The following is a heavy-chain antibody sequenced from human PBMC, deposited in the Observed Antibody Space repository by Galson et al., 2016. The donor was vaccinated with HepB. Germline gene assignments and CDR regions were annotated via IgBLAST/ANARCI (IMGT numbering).Heavy chain of an antibody. Sequence: SVKVSCKVSGSTLNELSIHWVRQAPGKGLEWMGGFDPEDGKMIYAQGFRGRVTMTEDTSTDTAYMELSSLRSEDTAIYYCTSAPLLPYGTNVRGWFDPWGQGTLVIVSS. CDR2: FDPEDGKM. CDR3: TSAPLLPYGTNVRGWFDP. J-gene: IGHJ5*02. V-gene: IGHV1-24*01. D-gene: IGHD4-17*01. CDR1: GSTLNELS.